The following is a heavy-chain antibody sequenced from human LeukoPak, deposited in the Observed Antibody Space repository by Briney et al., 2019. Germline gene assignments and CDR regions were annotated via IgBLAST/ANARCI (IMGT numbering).Heavy chain of an antibody. CDR3: ARVGGHYYGSGSYSYYYYMDV. CDR1: GFSVTTYA. D-gene: IGHD3-10*01. J-gene: IGHJ6*03. CDR2: ISDRGDST. V-gene: IGHV3-23*01. Sequence: GGSLTLSCAASGFSVTTYAMGWVRQAPGKGLEWVSVISDRGDSTHYADSVKGRFTISRDNAKNSLYLQMNSLRAEDTAVYYCARVGGHYYGSGSYSYYYYMDVWGKGTTVTISS.